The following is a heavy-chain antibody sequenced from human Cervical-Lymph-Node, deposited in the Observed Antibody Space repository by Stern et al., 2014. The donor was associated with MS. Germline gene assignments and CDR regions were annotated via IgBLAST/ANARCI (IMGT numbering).Heavy chain of an antibody. D-gene: IGHD6-13*01. CDR1: GGTFSKFS. Sequence: QVQLVQSGAEVTKPGSSVKVSCKASGGTFSKFSSSWVRQAPGQGLEWMGVIFPVFGTPTYAQEFRGRVTITADVSTSTVYMELSSLRSDDTAVYYCALSSETSDRWYSLGYDLWGQGTLVTVSS. V-gene: IGHV1-69*01. CDR2: IFPVFGTP. CDR3: ALSSETSDRWYSLGYDL. J-gene: IGHJ5*02.